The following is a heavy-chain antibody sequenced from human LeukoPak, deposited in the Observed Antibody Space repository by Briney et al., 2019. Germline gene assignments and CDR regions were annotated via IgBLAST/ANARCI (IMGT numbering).Heavy chain of an antibody. CDR2: ISGGGGST. V-gene: IGHV3-23*01. Sequence: GGSLRLSCAASGFTFRSYAMTWVRQAPGKGLEWVSSISGGGGSTYYGDSMNGRFSISRDNAKNTLYLQFNRLRAEDTGVFYCPKGPYHVFWSRPLHWGEGTLATVSS. J-gene: IGHJ1*01. CDR1: GFTFRSYA. D-gene: IGHD3-3*01. CDR3: PKGPYHVFWSRPLH.